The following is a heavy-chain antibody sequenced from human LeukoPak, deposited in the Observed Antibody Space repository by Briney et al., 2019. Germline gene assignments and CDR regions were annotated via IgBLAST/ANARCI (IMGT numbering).Heavy chain of an antibody. V-gene: IGHV3-23*01. CDR1: GFTFSSYA. Sequence: PGGSLRLSCAASGFTFSSYAMSWVRQAPGKGLEWVSAISGSGGSTYYADSVKGRFTISRDNSKNTLYLQMNSLRAEDTAVYYCARDLRDTQGAFDYWGQGTLVTVSS. CDR3: ARDLRDTQGAFDY. D-gene: IGHD5-18*01. J-gene: IGHJ4*02. CDR2: ISGSGGST.